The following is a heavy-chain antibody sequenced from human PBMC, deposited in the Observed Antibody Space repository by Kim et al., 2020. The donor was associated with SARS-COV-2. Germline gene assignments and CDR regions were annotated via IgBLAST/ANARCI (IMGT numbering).Heavy chain of an antibody. CDR1: GGSISSYY. Sequence: SETLSLTCTVSGGSISSYYWSWIRQPPGKGLEWIGYIYYSGSTNYNPSLKSRVTISVDTSKNQFSLKLSSVTAADTAVYYCARRYYYGSGSYYHYGMDVWGQGTTVTVSS. CDR3: ARRYYYGSGSYYHYGMDV. CDR2: IYYSGST. J-gene: IGHJ6*02. V-gene: IGHV4-59*13. D-gene: IGHD3-10*01.